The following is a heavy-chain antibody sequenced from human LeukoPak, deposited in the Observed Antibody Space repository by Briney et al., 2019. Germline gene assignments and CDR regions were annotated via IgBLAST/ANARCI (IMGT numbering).Heavy chain of an antibody. CDR2: ISSNSKTI. Sequence: GGSLRLSCAASGFTFSSYSMNWVRQAPGKGLEWVSHISSNSKTIYYADSVKGRFTISRDNAKNSLYLEMNSLRAEDTAVYYCARDRGGVDYWGQGTLVTVSS. CDR3: ARDRGGVDY. D-gene: IGHD2-15*01. V-gene: IGHV3-48*01. J-gene: IGHJ4*02. CDR1: GFTFSSYS.